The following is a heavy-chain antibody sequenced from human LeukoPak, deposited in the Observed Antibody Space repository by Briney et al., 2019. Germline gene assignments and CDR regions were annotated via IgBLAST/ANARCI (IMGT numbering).Heavy chain of an antibody. D-gene: IGHD3-10*01. J-gene: IGHJ5*02. Sequence: PSETLSLTCAVYGVSFSGYYWSWLRQPPGKGLEWFGEINHSGSTNYNPSLKSRVTISVDTSKNQFSLKLSSVTAADTAVYYCARGAYFYGSGINWFDPWGQGTLITVSS. CDR1: GVSFSGYY. CDR2: INHSGST. CDR3: ARGAYFYGSGINWFDP. V-gene: IGHV4-34*01.